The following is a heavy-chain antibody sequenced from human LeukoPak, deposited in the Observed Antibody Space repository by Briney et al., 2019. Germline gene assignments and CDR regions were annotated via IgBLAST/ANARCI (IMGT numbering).Heavy chain of an antibody. CDR1: GITFSDHY. Sequence: GGSLRLSSAASGITFSDHYMSWIRQAPGKGLEWLSYISSGGDSIYYADSVKGRFTISRDNAKNSVSLQMNSLRAEDTAVYYCAKDSSGWWNWFDPWGQGTLVTVSS. CDR3: AKDSSGWWNWFDP. J-gene: IGHJ5*02. D-gene: IGHD6-19*01. CDR2: ISSGGDSI. V-gene: IGHV3-11*01.